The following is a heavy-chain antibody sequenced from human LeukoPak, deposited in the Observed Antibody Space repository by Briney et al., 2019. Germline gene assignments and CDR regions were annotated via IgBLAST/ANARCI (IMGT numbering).Heavy chain of an antibody. D-gene: IGHD4-11*01. V-gene: IGHV1-18*01. CDR3: AREGSNYGAFDI. CDR1: GYTFTSYG. J-gene: IGHJ3*02. CDR2: ISAYNGNT. Sequence: ASVKVSCKASGYTFTSYGISWVRQAPGQGLEWMGWISAYNGNTNYAQKLQGRVTMTTDTSTSTVYMELSSLRSEDTAVYYCAREGSNYGAFDIWGQGTMVTVSS.